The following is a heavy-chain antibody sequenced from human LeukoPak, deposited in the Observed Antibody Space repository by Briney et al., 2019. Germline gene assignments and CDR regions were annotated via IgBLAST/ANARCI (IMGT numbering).Heavy chain of an antibody. Sequence: GASVKVSCKASGYTFTSYGNSWVRQAPGQGLEWMGWISAYNGNTNYAQKLQGRVTMTTDTSTSTAYMELRSLRSDDTAVYYCASQLAYCGRDCYSTPPSFFDYWGQGALVTVSS. CDR2: ISAYNGNT. V-gene: IGHV1-18*01. CDR1: GYTFTSYG. CDR3: ASQLAYCGRDCYSTPPSFFDY. J-gene: IGHJ4*02. D-gene: IGHD2-21*02.